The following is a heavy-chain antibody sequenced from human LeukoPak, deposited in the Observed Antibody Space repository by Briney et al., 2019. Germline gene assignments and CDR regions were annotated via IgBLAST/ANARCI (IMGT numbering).Heavy chain of an antibody. CDR1: GGSISSGGYS. J-gene: IGHJ4*02. V-gene: IGHV4-30-2*01. CDR3: ARVVTAGNYDY. D-gene: IGHD2-21*02. CDR2: IYHSGST. Sequence: SETLSLTCAVSGGSISSGGYSWSWIRQPPGKGLEWIGYIYHSGSTYYNPSLKSRVTISVDRSKNQFSLKLSSVTAADTAVYYCARVVTAGNYDYWGQGTLVTVSS.